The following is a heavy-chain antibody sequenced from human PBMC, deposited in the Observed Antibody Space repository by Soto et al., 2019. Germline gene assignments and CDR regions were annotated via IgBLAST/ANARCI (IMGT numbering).Heavy chain of an antibody. V-gene: IGHV3-74*01. Sequence: EVQLVESGGGLVKPGGSLRLSCATSGFTFSTYWMHWVRQALGKGLMWVSRITPDGSSTSYADSVKGRFTISRDNAKNTLYLQMNGLRAEDTAIYYCARDLIIVDTPGDDFDYWGQGTLVAVSS. CDR2: ITPDGSST. D-gene: IGHD5-12*01. CDR3: ARDLIIVDTPGDDFDY. J-gene: IGHJ4*02. CDR1: GFTFSTYW.